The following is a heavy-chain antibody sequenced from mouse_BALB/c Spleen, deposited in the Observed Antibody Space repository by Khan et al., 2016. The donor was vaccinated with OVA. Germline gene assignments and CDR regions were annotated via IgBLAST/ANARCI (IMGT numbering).Heavy chain of an antibody. J-gene: IGHJ2*01. D-gene: IGHD1-1*01. CDR3: SRGGYYYGTPCDY. CDR2: ITVKSDNSGA. CDR1: GFTFSYYR. Sequence: VQLVETGGGLVRPGNSLKLSCVTSGFTFSYYRMHWLRQFSGKRLEWIAVITVKSDNSGANYAESVKGRFTISRDDSKSSVYLQMNRLREEDTATYYCSRGGYYYGTPCDYWGQGTTLTVSS. V-gene: IGHV13-2*02.